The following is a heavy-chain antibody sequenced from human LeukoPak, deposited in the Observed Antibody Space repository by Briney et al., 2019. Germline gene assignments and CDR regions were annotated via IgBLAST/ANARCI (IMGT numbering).Heavy chain of an antibody. CDR2: ISSSSYI. D-gene: IGHD3-22*01. J-gene: IGHJ4*02. V-gene: IGHV3-21*01. CDR1: GFTFSSYS. CDR3: ARGERGYYYDSSGYYIPPIDY. Sequence: GGSLRLSCAASGFTFSSYSMNWVRQAPGKGLEWVSSISSSSYIYYADSVKGRFTISRDNAKNSLYLQMNSLRAEDTAVYYCARGERGYYYDSSGYYIPPIDYWGQGTLVTVSS.